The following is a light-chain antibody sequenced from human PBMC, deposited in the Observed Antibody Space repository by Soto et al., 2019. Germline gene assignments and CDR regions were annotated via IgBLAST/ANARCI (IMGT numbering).Light chain of an antibody. J-gene: IGLJ1*01. CDR2: GNS. CDR3: QSYDSSLSGYV. CDR1: SSKIGAGYD. Sequence: QSVLTQPPSVSGAPGPRVTISCPGSSSKIGAGYDVHWYQQLPGTAPKLLIYGNSNRPSGVPDRFSGSKSGTSASLAITGLQAEDEADYYRQSYDSSLSGYVFGTGTKVTVL. V-gene: IGLV1-40*01.